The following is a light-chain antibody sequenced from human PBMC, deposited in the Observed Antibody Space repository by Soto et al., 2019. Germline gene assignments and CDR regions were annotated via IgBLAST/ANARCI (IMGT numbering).Light chain of an antibody. CDR2: EVS. CDR3: TSYAGSNNVV. J-gene: IGLJ2*01. Sequence: QSALTQPPSAPGSPGQSVTISCTGTSSDVGGYNYVSWYQHHPGKAPKLMIYEVSKRPSGVPDRFSGSKSGNTASLTVSGLQADDEADYYCTSYAGSNNVVFGGGTKLTVL. V-gene: IGLV2-8*01. CDR1: SSDVGGYNY.